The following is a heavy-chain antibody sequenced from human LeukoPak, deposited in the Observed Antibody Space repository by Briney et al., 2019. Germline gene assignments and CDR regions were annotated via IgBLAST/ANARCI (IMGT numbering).Heavy chain of an antibody. J-gene: IGHJ5*02. CDR1: GGSISSYY. CDR2: IYPSGTT. V-gene: IGHV4-4*07. D-gene: IGHD6-19*01. CDR3: ARQYSSDWYLWFDP. Sequence: SETLSLTCTVSGGSISSYYWSWIRQPAGKGLEWIGRIYPSGTTNYNPSLKSRVTMSVDTSKNQFSLKLSSVTAADTAVYYCARQYSSDWYLWFDPWGQGTLVTVSS.